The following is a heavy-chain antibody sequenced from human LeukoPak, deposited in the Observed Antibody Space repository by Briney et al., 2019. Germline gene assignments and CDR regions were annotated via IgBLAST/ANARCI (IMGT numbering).Heavy chain of an antibody. J-gene: IGHJ4*02. V-gene: IGHV3-48*01. CDR2: ISSSSSII. CDR3: ARSIDIDY. Sequence: GSLRLSCAASELTSSTSWMSWVRQAPGKGLEWVSYISSSSSIIYYADSVKGRFTISRDTAKNSLYLQMNSLRAEDTAVYYCARSIDIDYWGQGTLVTVSS. CDR1: ELTSSTSW. D-gene: IGHD2-21*01.